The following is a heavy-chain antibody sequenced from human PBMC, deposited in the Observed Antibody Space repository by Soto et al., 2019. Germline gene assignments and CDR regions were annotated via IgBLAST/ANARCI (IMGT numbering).Heavy chain of an antibody. Sequence: QVQLQESGPGLVKPSQTLSLTCTVSGGSISSGGYYWSWIRQHPGKGLEWIGYIYYSGSTYYNPSLKSRVTIXXDXSXSQFSLKLSSVTAADTAVYYCASPHAGPGYYYGMDVWGQGTTVTVSS. CDR2: IYYSGST. V-gene: IGHV4-31*03. J-gene: IGHJ6*02. CDR3: ASPHAGPGYYYGMDV. CDR1: GGSISSGGYY.